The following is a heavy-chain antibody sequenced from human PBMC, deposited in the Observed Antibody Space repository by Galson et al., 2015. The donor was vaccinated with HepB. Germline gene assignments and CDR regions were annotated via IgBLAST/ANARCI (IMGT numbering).Heavy chain of an antibody. CDR2: ITGSGDTT. CDR3: AKGTRDNYYLFDY. J-gene: IGHJ4*02. CDR1: GFTFSDYA. D-gene: IGHD3-22*01. V-gene: IGHV3-23*01. Sequence: SLRLSCAASGFTFSDYAMSWVRQAPGEGLEWISVITGSGDTTFYADSFKGRFIISRDNSKNTLYLQLNSLRVEDTAVYHCAKGTRDNYYLFDYWGQGTPVIVSS.